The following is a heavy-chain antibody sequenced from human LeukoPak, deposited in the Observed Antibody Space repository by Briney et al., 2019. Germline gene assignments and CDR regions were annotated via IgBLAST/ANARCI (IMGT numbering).Heavy chain of an antibody. CDR2: INPNSGGT. J-gene: IGHJ3*02. Sequence: GASVKVSCKASGYTFTGYYMHWVRQAPGQGLEWMGWINPNSGGTNYAQKFQGRVTMTSDTSISTAYMELSRLRSDDTAVYYCARDSYYDSSGYYYDAFDIWGQGTMVTVSS. CDR3: ARDSYYDSSGYYYDAFDI. CDR1: GYTFTGYY. V-gene: IGHV1-2*02. D-gene: IGHD3-22*01.